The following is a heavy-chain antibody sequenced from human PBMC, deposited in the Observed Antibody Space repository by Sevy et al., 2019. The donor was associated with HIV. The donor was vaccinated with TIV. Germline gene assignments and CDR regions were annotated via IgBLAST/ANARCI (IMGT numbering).Heavy chain of an antibody. D-gene: IGHD2-2*02. CDR2: IIPIFGTT. V-gene: IGHV1-69*13. J-gene: IGHJ4*02. Sequence: ASVKVSCKASGGTFSNYALSWVRQAPGQGLEWMGGIIPIFGTTNFAQTFQGRVTITADESTSTAYMELSSLRSEDTAVYYCATGFPGEYPECGSFRCYTDYFDQWGQGTLVTVSS. CDR3: ATGFPGEYPECGSFRCYTDYFDQ. CDR1: GGTFSNYA.